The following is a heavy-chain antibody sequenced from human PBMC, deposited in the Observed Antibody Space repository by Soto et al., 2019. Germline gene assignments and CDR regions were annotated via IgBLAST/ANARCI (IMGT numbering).Heavy chain of an antibody. CDR2: INHSGST. CDR3: ARDKITGLFDY. D-gene: IGHD2-8*02. CDR1: GGSFIGYY. J-gene: IGHJ4*02. V-gene: IGHV4-34*01. Sequence: SETLSLTCAVYGGSFIGYYWTWIRQPPGTGLEGIGEINHSGSTNYNPSLRSRVTISVDTSKNQFSLKLTSVTAADTAVYYCARDKITGLFDYWGQGTLVTVSS.